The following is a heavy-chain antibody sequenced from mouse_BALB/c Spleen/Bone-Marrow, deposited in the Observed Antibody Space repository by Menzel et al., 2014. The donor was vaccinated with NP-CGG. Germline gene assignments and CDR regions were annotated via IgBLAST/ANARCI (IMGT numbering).Heavy chain of an antibody. CDR3: ARVQFLRSRGIDY. J-gene: IGHJ2*01. Sequence: VQLQQSGAELVKPGASVKLSCTASDFNFKDTYMHWVNQRPEQGLEWIGRIDPANGNTKYDPKFQGKATITADTSSNTAYLQLSSLTSEDTAVYYCARVQFLRSRGIDYWGQGTTLTVPS. D-gene: IGHD1-1*01. V-gene: IGHV14-3*02. CDR2: IDPANGNT. CDR1: DFNFKDTY.